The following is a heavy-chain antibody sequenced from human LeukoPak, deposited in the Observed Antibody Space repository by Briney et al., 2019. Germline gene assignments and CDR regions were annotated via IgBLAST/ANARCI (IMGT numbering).Heavy chain of an antibody. J-gene: IGHJ4*02. CDR2: INPNSGGT. CDR3: ARAAYYYDGSGYYLGD. V-gene: IGHV1-2*06. Sequence: ASVKVSCKASGYTFTSYGISWVRQAPGQGPEWMGRINPNSGGTNYAQKFQARVTMTRDTSISTAYMELSRLRSDDTALYYCARAAYYYDGSGYYLGDWGQGTLVTVSS. CDR1: GYTFTSYG. D-gene: IGHD3-22*01.